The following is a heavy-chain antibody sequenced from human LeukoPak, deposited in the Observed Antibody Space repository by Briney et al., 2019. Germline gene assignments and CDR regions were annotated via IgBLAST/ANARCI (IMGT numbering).Heavy chain of an antibody. CDR2: ISAYNGNT. D-gene: IGHD3-3*01. CDR3: ARDSLTIFGVVIPLFDY. CDR1: GYTFTSYG. V-gene: IGHV1-18*01. J-gene: IGHJ4*02. Sequence: ASVKVSCKASGYTFTSYGISWVRQAPGQGLEWMGWISAYNGNTNYAQKLQGRVTMTTDTSTSTAYMELRSLRSDDTAVYYCARDSLTIFGVVIPLFDYWGQGTLVTVSS.